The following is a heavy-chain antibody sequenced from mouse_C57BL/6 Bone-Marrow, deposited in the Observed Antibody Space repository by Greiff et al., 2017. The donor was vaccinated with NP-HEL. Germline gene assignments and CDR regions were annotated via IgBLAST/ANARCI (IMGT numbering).Heavy chain of an antibody. Sequence: QVQLQQPGAELVMPGASVKLSCKASGYTFTSYWMHWVKQRPGQGLEWIGEIDPSDSYTNYNQKFKGKSTLTVDKSSSTAYMQLSSLTSEDSAVYYCARSYYYGSSSLYWYFDVWGTGTTVTVSS. CDR2: IDPSDSYT. CDR1: GYTFTSYW. CDR3: ARSYYYGSSSLYWYFDV. V-gene: IGHV1-69*01. J-gene: IGHJ1*03. D-gene: IGHD1-1*01.